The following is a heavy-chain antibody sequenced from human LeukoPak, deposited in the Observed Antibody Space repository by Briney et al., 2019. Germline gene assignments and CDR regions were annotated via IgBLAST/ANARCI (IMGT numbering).Heavy chain of an antibody. CDR3: ARDSVDSGSYYDYYGMDV. CDR1: GFTFSDYY. V-gene: IGHV3-11*01. CDR2: IGSSGRTI. D-gene: IGHD1-26*01. Sequence: GGSLRLSCAASGFTFSDYYMSWIRQAPGKGLEWVAYIGSSGRTIYYADSVKGRFTISRDNAKNSLYLQMHSLRAEDTAVYYCARDSVDSGSYYDYYGMDVWGQGTTVTVSS. J-gene: IGHJ6*02.